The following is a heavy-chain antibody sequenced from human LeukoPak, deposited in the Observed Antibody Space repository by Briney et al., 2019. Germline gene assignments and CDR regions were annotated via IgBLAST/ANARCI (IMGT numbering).Heavy chain of an antibody. Sequence: SVKVSCKASGYTFTGYYMHWVRQAPGQGLEWMGRIIPIFGTANYAQKFQGRVTITTDESTSTAYMELSRLRSEDTAVYHCARVSRIVGATVPDFDYWGQGTLVTVSS. V-gene: IGHV1-69*05. D-gene: IGHD1-26*01. CDR3: ARVSRIVGATVPDFDY. CDR1: GYTFTGYY. CDR2: IIPIFGTA. J-gene: IGHJ4*02.